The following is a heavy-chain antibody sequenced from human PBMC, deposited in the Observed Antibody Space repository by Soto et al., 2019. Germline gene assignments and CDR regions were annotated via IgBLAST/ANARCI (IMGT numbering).Heavy chain of an antibody. CDR2: IYYSGST. CDR1: GGSISSGGYY. Sequence: SETLSLTCTVSGGSISSGGYYWSWIRQHPGKGLEWIGYIYYSGSTFYNPSLKSRVTLFVDTSKNQFSLKLSSMTAADTAVYYCARKPTAVAGAFDYWGQRTLVTVSS. D-gene: IGHD6-13*01. V-gene: IGHV4-39*01. J-gene: IGHJ4*02. CDR3: ARKPTAVAGAFDY.